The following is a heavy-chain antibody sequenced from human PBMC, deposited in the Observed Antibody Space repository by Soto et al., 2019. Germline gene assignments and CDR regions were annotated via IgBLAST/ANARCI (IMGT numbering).Heavy chain of an antibody. V-gene: IGHV4-61*08. CDR1: GGSISSGGYY. CDR3: ASQDDYYGSSGPFDY. D-gene: IGHD3-22*01. Sequence: PSETLSLTCTVSGGSISSGGYYWSWIRQPPGKGLEWIGYIYYSGSTNYNPSHKRRVTITVDTSKNQSSLKLSSVTAADTAVYTCASQDDYYGSSGPFDYWGQGTLVTVSS. J-gene: IGHJ4*02. CDR2: IYYSGST.